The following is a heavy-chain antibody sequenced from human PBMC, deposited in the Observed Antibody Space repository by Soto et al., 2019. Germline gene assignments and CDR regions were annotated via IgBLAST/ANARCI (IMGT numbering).Heavy chain of an antibody. CDR2: IWYDGSNK. J-gene: IGHJ4*02. CDR1: GFTFSSYG. CDR3: ARDGGLETTYYFDY. V-gene: IGHV3-33*01. Sequence: GGSLRLSCAASGFTFSSYGMHWVRQAPGKGLEWVAVIWYDGSNKYYADSVKGRFTISRDNSKNTLYLQMNSLRAEDTAVYYCARDGGLETTYYFDYWGQGTLVTVSS. D-gene: IGHD4-4*01.